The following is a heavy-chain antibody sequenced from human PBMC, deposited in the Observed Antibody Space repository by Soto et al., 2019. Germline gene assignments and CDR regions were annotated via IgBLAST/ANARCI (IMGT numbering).Heavy chain of an antibody. J-gene: IGHJ5*02. Sequence: PSETLSLTCSVAGGTISGYYWTWIRQPAGKGLEWIGRIYSSGNTKYNPSLQSRVTMSLDTSNNQFSLRLTSVTAADTAVYYCARGQRFSDWFDPWGQGTLVTVSS. CDR1: GGTISGYY. D-gene: IGHD3-3*01. CDR3: ARGQRFSDWFDP. CDR2: IYSSGNT. V-gene: IGHV4-4*07.